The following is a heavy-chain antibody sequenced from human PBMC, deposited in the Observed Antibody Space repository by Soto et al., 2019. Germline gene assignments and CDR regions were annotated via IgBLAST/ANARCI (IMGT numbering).Heavy chain of an antibody. V-gene: IGHV3-72*01. D-gene: IGHD2-8*01. Sequence: GGSLRLSCAASGFTSSDHYMDWVRQAPGKGLEWVGRTRNKANSYTTEYAASVKGRFTISRDDSKNSLYLQMNSLKTEDTAVYYCARGYCSNGVCYRYIDLWGRGTLVTVSS. J-gene: IGHJ2*01. CDR2: TRNKANSYTT. CDR1: GFTSSDHY. CDR3: ARGYCSNGVCYRYIDL.